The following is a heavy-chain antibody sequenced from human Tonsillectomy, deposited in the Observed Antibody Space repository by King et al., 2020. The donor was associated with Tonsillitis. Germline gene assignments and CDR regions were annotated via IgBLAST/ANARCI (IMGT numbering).Heavy chain of an antibody. CDR1: GFTFSSYA. J-gene: IGHJ4*02. CDR2: ISYDGSNK. CDR3: ARAAPTLRFLEWLPPFDY. D-gene: IGHD3-3*01. V-gene: IGHV3-30*04. Sequence: VQLVESGGGVVQPGRSLRLSCAASGFTFSSYAMHWVRQAPGKGLEWVAVISYDGSNKYYADSMKGRFTISRDTSKNTLYLQMNSLRAEDTAVYYCARAAPTLRFLEWLPPFDYWGQGTLVTVSS.